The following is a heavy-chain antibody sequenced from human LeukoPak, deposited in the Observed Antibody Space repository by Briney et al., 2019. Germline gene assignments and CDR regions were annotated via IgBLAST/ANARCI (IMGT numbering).Heavy chain of an antibody. D-gene: IGHD6-13*01. J-gene: IGHJ4*02. Sequence: GGSLRLSCAASGFTFSSYEMNWVRQAPGKGLERVSYISSSGSTTYYADSVKGRFTISRDIAKNSLYLQMNSLRAEDTAVYYCATNRGVRQQLAPFDYWGQGTLVTVSS. CDR3: ATNRGVRQQLAPFDY. V-gene: IGHV3-48*03. CDR1: GFTFSSYE. CDR2: ISSSGSTT.